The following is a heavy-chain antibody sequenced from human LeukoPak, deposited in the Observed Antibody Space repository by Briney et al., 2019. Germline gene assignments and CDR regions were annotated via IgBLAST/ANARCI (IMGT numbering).Heavy chain of an antibody. Sequence: GEPLKISCKASGYSLTDYRIGGVREMPEEALEWMEIIYPADSDTRYTSSPSFPPQATISADKPISIAYLAWRSLKASDTAMYYWGRATSGSFDYWGQGTPVTVSS. J-gene: IGHJ4*02. CDR3: GRATSGSFDY. V-gene: IGHV5-51*04. CDR2: IYPADSDT. D-gene: IGHD3-10*01. CDR1: GYSLTDYR.